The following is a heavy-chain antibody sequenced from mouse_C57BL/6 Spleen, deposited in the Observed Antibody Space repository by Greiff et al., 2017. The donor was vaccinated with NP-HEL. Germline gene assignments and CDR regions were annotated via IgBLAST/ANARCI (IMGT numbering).Heavy chain of an antibody. V-gene: IGHV1-80*01. CDR2: LYPGAGDT. Sequence: VQLQQSGAELVKPGASVKISCKASGSAFRSYWMNWVKQRPGKGLEWIGQLYPGAGDTNYNGKFKGKATLTADKSSSTAYMQLSSLTSEDSAVYFWARGYGSSYLFDYWGQGTTLTVSS. J-gene: IGHJ2*01. CDR1: GSAFRSYW. CDR3: ARGYGSSYLFDY. D-gene: IGHD1-1*01.